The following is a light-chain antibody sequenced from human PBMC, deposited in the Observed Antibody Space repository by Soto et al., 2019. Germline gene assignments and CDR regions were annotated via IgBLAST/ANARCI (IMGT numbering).Light chain of an antibody. CDR2: WXS. Sequence: IVMTQSPYSLAGSLAERTTIHDXSSRRLLYTSNHKNYLAWYQQKSGETPKXXXAWXSTRQYGCPDRLSGSGSGTHFSRTISSLHAEYGAGYYWQQYSRPPWTFGQGTKVDIK. J-gene: IGKJ1*01. V-gene: IGKV4-1*01. CDR3: QQYSRPPWT. CDR1: RRLLYTSNHKNY.